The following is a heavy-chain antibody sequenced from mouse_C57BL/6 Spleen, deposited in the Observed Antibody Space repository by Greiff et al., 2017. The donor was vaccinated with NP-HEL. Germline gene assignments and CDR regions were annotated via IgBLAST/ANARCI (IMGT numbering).Heavy chain of an antibody. CDR2: IWTGGGT. V-gene: IGHV2-9-1*01. CDR3: ARNGNYGSSYAMDY. Sequence: VQRVESGPGLVAPSQSLSITCTVSGFSLTSYAISWVRQPPGKGLEWLGVIWTGGGTNYNSALKSRLSISKDNSKSQVFLKMNSLQTDDTARYYCARNGNYGSSYAMDYWGQGTSVTVSS. CDR1: GFSLTSYA. J-gene: IGHJ4*01. D-gene: IGHD1-1*01.